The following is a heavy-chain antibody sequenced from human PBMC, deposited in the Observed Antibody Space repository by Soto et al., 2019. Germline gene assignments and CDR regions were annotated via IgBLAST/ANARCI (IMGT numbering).Heavy chain of an antibody. CDR2: INHIGST. J-gene: IGHJ4*02. CDR3: ARVGPNTVTTFYDY. Sequence: PSETLSLTCAVYSASFSSHYWSWIRQSPGKGLEWIGEINHIGSTSYNPSLKSRVTISVDSSKNQFSLEVRSVTAADTAVYYCARVGPNTVTTFYDYWGQGVGVTVSS. D-gene: IGHD4-4*01. CDR1: SASFSSHY. V-gene: IGHV4-34*01.